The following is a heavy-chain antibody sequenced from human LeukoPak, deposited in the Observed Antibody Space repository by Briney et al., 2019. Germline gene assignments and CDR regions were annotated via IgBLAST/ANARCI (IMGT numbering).Heavy chain of an antibody. V-gene: IGHV3-9*01. CDR2: ISWNSGSI. J-gene: IGHJ4*02. Sequence: GGSLRLSCAASGFNFNTYWMTWVRQTPGKGLEWVSGISWNSGSIGYADSVKGRFTISRDNAKNSLYLQMNSLRAEDTALYYCAKDWVRDEGGSSVHFDYWGQGTLVTVSS. CDR3: AKDWVRDEGGSSVHFDY. CDR1: GFNFNTYW. D-gene: IGHD1-26*01.